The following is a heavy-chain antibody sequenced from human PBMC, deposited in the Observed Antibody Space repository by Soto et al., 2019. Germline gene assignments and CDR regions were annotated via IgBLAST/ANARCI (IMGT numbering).Heavy chain of an antibody. CDR1: GGSFSGYY. Sequence: PSETLSLTCAVYGGSFSGYYWSWIRQPPGKGLEWIGEINHSGSTNYNPSLKSRVTISVDTSKNQFSLKLSSVTAADTAVYYCARGGMRYDILTGYSNWFDPWGQGTLVTVSS. J-gene: IGHJ5*02. V-gene: IGHV4-34*01. CDR2: INHSGST. D-gene: IGHD3-9*01. CDR3: ARGGMRYDILTGYSNWFDP.